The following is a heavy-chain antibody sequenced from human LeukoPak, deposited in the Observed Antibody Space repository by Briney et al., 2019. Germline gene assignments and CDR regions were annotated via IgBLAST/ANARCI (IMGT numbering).Heavy chain of an antibody. CDR2: IYYSGST. V-gene: IGHV4-59*12. D-gene: IGHD1-26*01. Sequence: SETLSLTCTVSGGSISSYYWSWIRQPPGKGLEWIGYIYYSGSTNYNPSLKSRVTISVDTSKNQFSLKLSSVTAADTAVYYCARGSLLYYYYGMDVWGQGTTVTVSS. CDR1: GGSISSYY. CDR3: ARGSLLYYYYGMDV. J-gene: IGHJ6*02.